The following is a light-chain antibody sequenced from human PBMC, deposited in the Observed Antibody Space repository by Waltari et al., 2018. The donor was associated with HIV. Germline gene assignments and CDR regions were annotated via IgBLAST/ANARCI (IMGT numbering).Light chain of an antibody. CDR2: DVN. J-gene: IGLJ1*01. CDR3: CAYAAGHVSYV. Sequence: QSALTQPPSVSGSPGQSVTISCTGTTSDVGLYDYVSWYQQYPGNAPKLIIFDVNQRPSGVPERFSGSKSGNTASLTISGLQPGDEADYFCCAYAAGHVSYVFGNGTAVAVL. V-gene: IGLV2-11*02. CDR1: TSDVGLYDY.